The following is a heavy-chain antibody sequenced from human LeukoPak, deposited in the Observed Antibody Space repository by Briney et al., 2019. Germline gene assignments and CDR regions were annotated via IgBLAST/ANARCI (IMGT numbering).Heavy chain of an antibody. CDR1: GFTFSSYS. CDR3: ARDRAAAGVPPRRRFDP. Sequence: GGSLRLSCAASGFTFSSYSTNWVRQAPGKGLEWVSSISSSSSYIYYADSVKGRFTISRDNAKNSLYLQMNSLRAEDTAVYYCARDRAAAGVPPRRRFDPWGQGTLVTVSS. D-gene: IGHD6-13*01. CDR2: ISSSSSYI. J-gene: IGHJ5*02. V-gene: IGHV3-21*01.